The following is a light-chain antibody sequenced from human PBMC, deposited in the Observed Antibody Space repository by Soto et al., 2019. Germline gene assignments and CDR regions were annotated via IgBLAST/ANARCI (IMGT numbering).Light chain of an antibody. V-gene: IGKV4-1*01. CDR1: QSLLYSSNNKNC. J-gene: IGKJ2*01. CDR3: QQYYNTPYT. Sequence: DIVMTQSPDSLAVSLGERATINCKSSQSLLYSSNNKNCLAWYQQKPGQPPKLLIYWASTRQSGVPDRFSGSGSGTDFTLPISSLQAEDVAVYYCQQYYNTPYTFGQGTKLEIK. CDR2: WAS.